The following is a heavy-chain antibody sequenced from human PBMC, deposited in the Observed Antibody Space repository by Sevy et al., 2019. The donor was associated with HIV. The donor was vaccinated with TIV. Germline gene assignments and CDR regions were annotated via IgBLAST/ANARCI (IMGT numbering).Heavy chain of an antibody. J-gene: IGHJ3*02. CDR2: ISYDGSDQ. CDR3: AGFPPERAFDI. V-gene: IGHV3-30*04. CDR1: GLAFSSYA. Sequence: GGSLRLSCAASGLAFSSYAMHWVRQAPDKGLEWVAVISYDGSDQDYADSVKGRFTISRDNSKNTLSLQMNSLRIEDTAVYYCAGFPPERAFDIWGQGTMVTVSS.